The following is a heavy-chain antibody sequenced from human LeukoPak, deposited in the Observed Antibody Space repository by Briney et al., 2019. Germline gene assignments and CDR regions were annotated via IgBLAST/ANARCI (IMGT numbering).Heavy chain of an antibody. Sequence: GGSLRLSCAASGFTFSSYGMHWVRQAPGKGLEWVAVIWYDGSNKYYADSVKGRFTISRYNTKNTLYLQMKTLGAEDTAVYYCAKCLLWLGELYSLDIWGQGTMVTVSS. CDR1: GFTFSSYG. CDR3: AKCLLWLGELYSLDI. CDR2: IWYDGSNK. D-gene: IGHD3-10*01. V-gene: IGHV3-33*06. J-gene: IGHJ3*02.